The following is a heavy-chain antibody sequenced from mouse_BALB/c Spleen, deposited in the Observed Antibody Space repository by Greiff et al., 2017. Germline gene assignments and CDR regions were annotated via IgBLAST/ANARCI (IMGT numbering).Heavy chain of an antibody. J-gene: IGHJ3*01. Sequence: EVKLVESGGDLVKPGGSLKLSCAASGFTFSSYGMSWVRQTPDKRLEWVATISSGGSYTYYPDSVKGRFTISRDNAKNTLYLQMSSLKSEDTAMYYCARQEGNGWFAYWGQGTLVTVSA. CDR3: ARQEGNGWFAY. V-gene: IGHV5-6*01. D-gene: IGHD2-1*01. CDR2: ISSGGSYT. CDR1: GFTFSSYG.